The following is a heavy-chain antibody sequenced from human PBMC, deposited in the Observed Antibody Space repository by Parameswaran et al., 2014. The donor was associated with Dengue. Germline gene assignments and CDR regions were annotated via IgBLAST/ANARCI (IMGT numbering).Heavy chain of an antibody. CDR3: ARPGLYYYYYGMDV. Sequence: WIRQPPGKGLEWVSYISSSGSTIYYADSVKGRFTISRDNAKNSLYLQMNSLRAEDTAVYYCARPGLYYYYYGMDVWGQGTTVTVSS. J-gene: IGHJ6*02. V-gene: IGHV3-48*03. CDR2: ISSSGSTI.